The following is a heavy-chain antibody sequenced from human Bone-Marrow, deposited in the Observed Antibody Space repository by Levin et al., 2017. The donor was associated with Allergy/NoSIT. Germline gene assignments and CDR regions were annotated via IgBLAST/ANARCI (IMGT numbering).Heavy chain of an antibody. CDR3: ARAATPREEYSGYDYDAFDI. CDR1: GFTFSDYY. CDR2: IGYNDQYI. Sequence: GGSLRLSCAASGFTFSDYYMNWIRQAPGKGLEWLAYIGYNDQYINYAASVKGRFTVSRDNAKNLLFLEMNSLTAEDTAVYYCARAATPREEYSGYDYDAFDIWGQGTMVTVS. V-gene: IGHV3-11*06. J-gene: IGHJ3*02. D-gene: IGHD5-12*01.